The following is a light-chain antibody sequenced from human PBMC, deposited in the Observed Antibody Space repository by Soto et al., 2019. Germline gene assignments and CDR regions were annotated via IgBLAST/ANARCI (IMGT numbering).Light chain of an antibody. V-gene: IGKV3-20*01. Sequence: EIVLTQSPATLSLSPGEGATLSCRASESVSSSYLAWYQQKPGQSPRLLIYGTSTRATSIPDRFGGSGCGKRFHLPTTRLNPEDVAAYYYPQYDSSPPVTIGAGTKVEIK. J-gene: IGKJ4*01. CDR1: ESVSSSY. CDR2: GTS. CDR3: PQYDSSPPVT.